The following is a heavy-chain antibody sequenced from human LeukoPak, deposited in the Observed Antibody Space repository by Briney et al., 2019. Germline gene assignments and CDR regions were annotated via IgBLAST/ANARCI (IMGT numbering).Heavy chain of an antibody. CDR2: IYYSGST. D-gene: IGHD2-15*01. CDR3: ASHPGVAAADY. V-gene: IGHV4-59*08. Sequence: EPSETLSLTCTVSGGSISSYYWSWIRQPPGKGLEWIGYIYYSGSTNYNPSLKSRVTVSADTSKNQISLKLTSVTAADTAVYYCASHPGVAAADYWGQGTLVTVSS. CDR1: GGSISSYY. J-gene: IGHJ4*02.